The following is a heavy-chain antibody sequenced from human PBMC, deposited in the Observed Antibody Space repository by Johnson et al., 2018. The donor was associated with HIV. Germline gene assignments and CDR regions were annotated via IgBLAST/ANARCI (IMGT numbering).Heavy chain of an antibody. CDR2: IKQDGSEK. Sequence: VQLVESGGGLVQPGGSLRLSCAASGFTFSSYWMSWVRQAPGKGLEWVANIKQDGSEKYYVDSVKGRFTISRDNAKNSLYLQMNTLRAEDTAVYYCARRYSGSYGAFDPWGQGTVVTVSP. V-gene: IGHV3-7*01. CDR3: ARRYSGSYGAFDP. CDR1: GFTFSSYW. J-gene: IGHJ3*01. D-gene: IGHD1-26*01.